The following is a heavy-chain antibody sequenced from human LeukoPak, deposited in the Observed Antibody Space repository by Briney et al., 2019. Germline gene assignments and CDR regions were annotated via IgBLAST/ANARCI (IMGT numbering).Heavy chain of an antibody. J-gene: IGHJ4*02. CDR2: IKQDGSKK. D-gene: IGHD5-24*01. Sequence: GGSLRLSCVASGFPFSSYWMTWVRQAPGKGLEWVANIKQDGSKKSYVDSVKGRFTIFRDSAKSSLYLQMNSLRAEDTAIYYCTRVGYIDEGIDYWGQGTLVTVS. V-gene: IGHV3-7*04. CDR3: TRVGYIDEGIDY. CDR1: GFPFSSYW.